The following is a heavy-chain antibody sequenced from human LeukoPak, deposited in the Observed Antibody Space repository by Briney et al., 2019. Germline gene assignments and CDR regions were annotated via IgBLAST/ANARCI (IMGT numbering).Heavy chain of an antibody. CDR3: ARGFYSGSYQVWDY. V-gene: IGHV3-48*01. Sequence: GGSLRLSCAASGFTFSSYSMNWVRQAPGKGLEWVSYISSSGSTIYYADSVKGRFTISRDNAKNSLYLQMNSLRAEDTAVYYCARGFYSGSYQVWDYWGQGTLVTVSS. D-gene: IGHD1-26*01. J-gene: IGHJ4*02. CDR2: ISSSGSTI. CDR1: GFTFSSYS.